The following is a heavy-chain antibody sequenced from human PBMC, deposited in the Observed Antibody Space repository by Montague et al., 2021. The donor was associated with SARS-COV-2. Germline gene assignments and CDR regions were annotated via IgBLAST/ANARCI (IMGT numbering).Heavy chain of an antibody. D-gene: IGHD3-22*01. CDR2: INHSGST. V-gene: IGHV4-34*01. CDR3: ARGTKGVFTYDYDSSGYASDY. CDR1: GGSFSGYY. J-gene: IGHJ4*02. Sequence: SETLSLTCAVYGGSFSGYYWSWICQPPGKGLEWIGEINHSGSTKYNPSLESRVTISVDTSKNQFSLKLSSVTAADTAVYYCARGTKGVFTYDYDSSGYASDYWGQGTLVTVSS.